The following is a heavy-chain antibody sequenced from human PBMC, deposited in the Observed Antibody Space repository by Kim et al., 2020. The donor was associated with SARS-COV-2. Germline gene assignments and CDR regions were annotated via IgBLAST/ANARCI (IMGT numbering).Heavy chain of an antibody. Sequence: ASVKVSCKASGYTFTSYGISWVRQAPGQGLEWMGWISAYNGNTNYAQKLQGRVTMTTDTSTSTAYMELRSLRSDDTAVYYCARAPPYYDFWSGYINYYYYYGMDVWGQGTTVTVSS. CDR3: ARAPPYYDFWSGYINYYYYYGMDV. CDR2: ISAYNGNT. V-gene: IGHV1-18*04. D-gene: IGHD3-3*01. CDR1: GYTFTSYG. J-gene: IGHJ6*02.